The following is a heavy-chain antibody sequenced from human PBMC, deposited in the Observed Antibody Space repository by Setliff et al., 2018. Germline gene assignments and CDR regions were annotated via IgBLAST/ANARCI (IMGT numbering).Heavy chain of an antibody. CDR2: ISTSSGTR. Sequence: PGGSLRLSCVVSGFSFSNYGMTWVRQAPGKGLEWISYISTSSGTRYYADSVKGRFTISRDNANQSLYLQMNSLRAEDTAVYYCAKLRYYYDSSGYYYRFDYFYYYMDVWGKGTTVTVSS. V-gene: IGHV3-48*01. CDR3: AKLRYYYDSSGYYYRFDYFYYYMDV. D-gene: IGHD3-22*01. CDR1: GFSFSNYG. J-gene: IGHJ6*03.